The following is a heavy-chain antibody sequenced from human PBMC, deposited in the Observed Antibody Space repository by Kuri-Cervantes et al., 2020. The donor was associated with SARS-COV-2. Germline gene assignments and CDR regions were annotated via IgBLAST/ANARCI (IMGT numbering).Heavy chain of an antibody. CDR1: GFTFSSYA. CDR2: ISGSGGST. D-gene: IGHD1-14*01. J-gene: IGHJ4*02. CDR3: AKDQRGNPDYFDY. Sequence: GESLKISCAASGFTFSSYAMSWVRQAPGKGLEWVSAISGSGGSTYYADSVKGRFTISRDNSKNTLYLQMNSLRAEDTAVYYCAKDQRGNPDYFDYWGQGTLVTVSS. V-gene: IGHV3-23*01.